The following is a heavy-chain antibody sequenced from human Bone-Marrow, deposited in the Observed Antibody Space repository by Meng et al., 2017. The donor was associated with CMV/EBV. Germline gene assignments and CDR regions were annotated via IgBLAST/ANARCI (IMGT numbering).Heavy chain of an antibody. J-gene: IGHJ4*02. CDR2: ISAYNGNT. CDR1: GYTFTSYD. Sequence: ASVKVSCKASGYTFTSYDINWVRQAPGQGLEWMGWISAYNGNTNYAQKLQGRVTMTTDTSTSTAYMELRSLRSDDTAVYYCARVHYDSSGYYYWWFDYWGQGTLVTVSS. D-gene: IGHD3-22*01. CDR3: ARVHYDSSGYYYWWFDY. V-gene: IGHV1-18*01.